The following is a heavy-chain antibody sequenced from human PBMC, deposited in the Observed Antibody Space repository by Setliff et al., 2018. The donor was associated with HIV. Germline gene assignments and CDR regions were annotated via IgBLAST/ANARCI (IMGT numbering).Heavy chain of an antibody. J-gene: IGHJ6*03. CDR2: INHSGSS. Sequence: SETLSLTCAVYGGSFSGYYWSWIRQSPGKGLEWIGEINHSGSSNYNPSLKSRVTVSVDTSKNQFSLELSSVTAADTAVFFCARVANRRGPRGITGTTGYSYYMDVWGKGTTVTVS. D-gene: IGHD1-7*01. V-gene: IGHV4-34*01. CDR1: GGSFSGYY. CDR3: ARVANRRGPRGITGTTGYSYYMDV.